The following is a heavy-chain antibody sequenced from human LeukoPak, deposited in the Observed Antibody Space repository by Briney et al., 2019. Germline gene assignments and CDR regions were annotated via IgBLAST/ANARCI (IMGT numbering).Heavy chain of an antibody. V-gene: IGHV4-59*01. D-gene: IGHD4-11*01. CDR3: ARVDGYSNFFPFDC. CDR2: IYYSGST. J-gene: IGHJ4*02. Sequence: SETLSLTCTVSGGSISSYYWSWIRQPPGKGLEWIGYIYYSGSTNYNPSLKSRVTISVDTSKNQFSLKLSSVTAADTAVYYCARVDGYSNFFPFDCWGQGTLVTVSS. CDR1: GGSISSYY.